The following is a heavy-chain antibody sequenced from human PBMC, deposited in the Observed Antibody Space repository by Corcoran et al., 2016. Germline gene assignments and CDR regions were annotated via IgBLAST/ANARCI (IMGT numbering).Heavy chain of an antibody. J-gene: IGHJ4*02. CDR3: ARGRRGSSTFDY. Sequence: QLQLQESGPGLVKPSETLSLTCTVSGGSISSSSYYWGWIRQPPGKGLEWIGSIYYSGSTYYNPSLKSRVTISVDTSKNQFSLKLSSVTAADTAVYYCARGRRGSSTFDYWGQGTLVTVSS. CDR1: GGSISSSSYY. D-gene: IGHD1-26*01. V-gene: IGHV4-39*07. CDR2: IYYSGST.